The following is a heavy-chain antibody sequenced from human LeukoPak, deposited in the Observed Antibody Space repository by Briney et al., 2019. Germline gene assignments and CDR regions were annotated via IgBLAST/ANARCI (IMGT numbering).Heavy chain of an antibody. CDR2: VKQDGSEK. V-gene: IGHV3-7*01. CDR3: ARDLVRDYGGKESG. J-gene: IGHJ4*02. D-gene: IGHD4-23*01. CDR1: GFTFSSYW. Sequence: GGALRLSCAASGFTFSSYWMSWVRQAPGKGLEWVANVKQDGSEKYYVDSVKGRFTISRDNAKNSLYLQMNSLRAEDTAVYYCARDLVRDYGGKESGWGQGTLVTVSS.